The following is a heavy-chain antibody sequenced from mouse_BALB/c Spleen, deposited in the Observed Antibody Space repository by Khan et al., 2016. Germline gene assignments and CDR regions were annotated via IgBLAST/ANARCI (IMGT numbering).Heavy chain of an antibody. Sequence: VQLKESGAELVKPGASVKLSCTSSGFNIKDTYIHWVKRRPEQGLEWIGRIDPANGYTKYDPKFQGRATLTADTSSNTAYLQLSSLTSEDIGVDYCARSTRFAWFAYWGQGTLVTVSA. CDR1: GFNIKDTY. D-gene: IGHD2-13*01. CDR3: ARSTRFAWFAY. J-gene: IGHJ3*01. V-gene: IGHV14-3*02. CDR2: IDPANGYT.